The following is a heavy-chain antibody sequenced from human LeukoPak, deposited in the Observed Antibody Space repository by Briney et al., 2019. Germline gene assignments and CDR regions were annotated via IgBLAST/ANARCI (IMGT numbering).Heavy chain of an antibody. CDR1: GYTLTELS. Sequence: ASVKVSCKVSGYTLTELSMHWVRQAPGKGLEWMGGFDPEDGETIYAQKFQGRVTMTEDTSTDTAYMELSSLRSEDTAVYYCASILRDGYNQGTFDYWGQGTLVTVSS. J-gene: IGHJ4*02. CDR3: ASILRDGYNQGTFDY. D-gene: IGHD5-24*01. CDR2: FDPEDGET. V-gene: IGHV1-24*01.